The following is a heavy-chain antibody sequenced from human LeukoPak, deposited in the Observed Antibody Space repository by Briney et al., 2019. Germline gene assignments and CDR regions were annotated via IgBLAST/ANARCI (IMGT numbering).Heavy chain of an antibody. D-gene: IGHD1-26*01. V-gene: IGHV4-59*08. CDR2: IYYSGST. CDR1: GGSISSYY. CDR3: TRQKSGSYYYFDY. Sequence: SETLSLPCTVSGGSISSYYWSWIRHPPGKGLEWIGYIYYSGSTNYNPSLKSRVTIPVDTSKNQFSLKLSSVTAANTAVYLLTRQKSGSYYYFDYGGQGTLVTVST. J-gene: IGHJ4*02.